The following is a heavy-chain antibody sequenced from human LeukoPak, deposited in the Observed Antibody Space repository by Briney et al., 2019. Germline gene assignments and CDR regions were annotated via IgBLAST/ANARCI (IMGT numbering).Heavy chain of an antibody. CDR1: GGSISSGDYY. Sequence: PSETLSLTCTVSGGSISSGDYYWSWIRQPPGKGLEWIGYIYYSGSTYYNPSLKSRVTISVDTSKNQFSLKLSSVTAADTAVYYCARDHYYYDSSGYHGWFDPWGQGTLVTVSS. CDR3: ARDHYYYDSSGYHGWFDP. CDR2: IYYSGST. V-gene: IGHV4-30-4*01. D-gene: IGHD3-22*01. J-gene: IGHJ5*02.